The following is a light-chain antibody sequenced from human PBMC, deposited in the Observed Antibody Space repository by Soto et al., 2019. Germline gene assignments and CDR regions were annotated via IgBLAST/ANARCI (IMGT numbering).Light chain of an antibody. CDR2: GNS. J-gene: IGLJ3*02. CDR1: SSNIGAGYD. CDR3: QSYDSNLSRV. Sequence: QSVLTQPPSVSGAPGQRVTISCTGSSSNIGAGYDVHWYQQLPGTAPKLLIYGNSNRPSGVPDRFSGSKSGTSASLAITGLQAEGEADYYCQSYDSNLSRVFGGGTKLTVL. V-gene: IGLV1-40*01.